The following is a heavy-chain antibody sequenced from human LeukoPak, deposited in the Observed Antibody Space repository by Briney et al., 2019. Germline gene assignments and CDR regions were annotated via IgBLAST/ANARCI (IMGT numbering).Heavy chain of an antibody. D-gene: IGHD3-3*01. V-gene: IGHV4-39*01. J-gene: IGHJ3*02. CDR3: ARHYAFTIFGVVKSDAFDI. CDR2: IYYSGST. CDR1: GGSISSSSYY. Sequence: SETLSLTCTVPGGSISSSSYYWGWIRQPPGKGLEWIGSIYYSGSTYYNPSLKSRVTISVDTSKNQFSLKLSSVTAADTAVYYCARHYAFTIFGVVKSDAFDIWGQGTMVTVSS.